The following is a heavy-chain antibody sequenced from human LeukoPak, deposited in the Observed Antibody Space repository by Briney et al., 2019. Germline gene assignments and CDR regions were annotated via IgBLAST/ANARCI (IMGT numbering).Heavy chain of an antibody. CDR1: GFTFSSYA. J-gene: IGHJ4*02. Sequence: PGRSLRLSCAASGFTFSSYAMHWVRQAPGKGLEWVAVISYDGSNKYYADSVKGRFTISRDNSKNTLYLQMNSLRAEDTAVYYCAPTRVMRCDYWGQGTLVTVSS. V-gene: IGHV3-30-3*01. D-gene: IGHD3-16*01. CDR3: APTRVMRCDY. CDR2: ISYDGSNK.